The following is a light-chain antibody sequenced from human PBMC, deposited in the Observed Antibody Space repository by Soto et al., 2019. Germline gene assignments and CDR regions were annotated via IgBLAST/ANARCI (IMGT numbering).Light chain of an antibody. V-gene: IGKV3-11*01. CDR2: DAS. CDR1: QSVSSY. CDR3: QQRSNWREFT. Sequence: EIVLTQSPATLSLSPGERATLSCRASQSVSSYLAWYQQKPGQAPRLLIYDASNRATGIPARFSGSGSGTDFTLTISSLEPEDLVVSYCQQRSNWREFTFGPGTKVDIK. J-gene: IGKJ3*01.